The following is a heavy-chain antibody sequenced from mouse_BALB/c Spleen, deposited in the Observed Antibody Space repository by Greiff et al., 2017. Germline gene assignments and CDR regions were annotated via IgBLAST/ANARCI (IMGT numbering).Heavy chain of an antibody. CDR1: GYSITSDYA. CDR3: ASHYYGWFAY. J-gene: IGHJ3*01. V-gene: IGHV3-2*02. Sequence: DVQLQESGPGLVKPSQSLSLTCTVTGYSITSDYAWNWIRQFPGNKLEWMGYISYSGSTSYNPSLKSRISITRDTSKNQFFLQLNSVTTEDTATYYCASHYYGWFAYWGQGTLVTVSA. CDR2: ISYSGST. D-gene: IGHD1-2*01.